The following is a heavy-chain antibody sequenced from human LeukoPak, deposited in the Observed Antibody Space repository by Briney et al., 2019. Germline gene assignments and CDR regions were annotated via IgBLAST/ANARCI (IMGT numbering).Heavy chain of an antibody. J-gene: IGHJ3*02. CDR3: ARDPQGAGSLSGGAFDI. Sequence: PSETLSLTCTVSGGSISSYYWSWIRQPAGKGLEWIGRIYTSGSTNYNPSLKSRVTISVDTSKNQFSLKLSSVTAADTAVYYCARDPQGAGSLSGGAFDIWGQGTMVTVSS. CDR1: GGSISSYY. D-gene: IGHD1-26*01. V-gene: IGHV4-4*07. CDR2: IYTSGST.